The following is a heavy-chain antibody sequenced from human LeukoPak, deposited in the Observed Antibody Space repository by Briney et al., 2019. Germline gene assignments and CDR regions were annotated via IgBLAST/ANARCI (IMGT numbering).Heavy chain of an antibody. D-gene: IGHD2-2*01. CDR2: IYYSGST. J-gene: IGHJ6*02. CDR1: GGSISSYY. CDR3: ARHQASVRTDYYYYDGMDV. Sequence: SETLSLTCTVSGGSISSYYWGWIRQPPGKGLEWVGYIYYSGSTNYNPSLKSRVTISVDTSKNQFSLKLSSVTAADTAVYYCARHQASVRTDYYYYDGMDVWGQGTTVTASS. V-gene: IGHV4-59*08.